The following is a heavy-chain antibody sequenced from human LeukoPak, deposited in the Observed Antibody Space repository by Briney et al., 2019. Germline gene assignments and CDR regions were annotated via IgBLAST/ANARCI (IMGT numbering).Heavy chain of an antibody. CDR2: IYYSGST. CDR1: GGSISSYY. J-gene: IGHJ4*02. V-gene: IGHV4-59*12. CDR3: ATYPFWEDYGDYAFDY. D-gene: IGHD4-17*01. Sequence: PSETLSLTCTVSGGSISSYYWSWIRQPPGKGLEWIGYIYYSGSTYYNPSLKSRVTISVDTSKNQFSLKLSSVTAADTAVYYCATYPFWEDYGDYAFDYWGQGTLVTVSS.